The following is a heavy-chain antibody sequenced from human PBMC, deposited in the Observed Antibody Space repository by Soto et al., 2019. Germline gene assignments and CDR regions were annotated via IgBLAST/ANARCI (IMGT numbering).Heavy chain of an antibody. CDR3: AKSGYDRYWYFDL. D-gene: IGHD5-12*01. J-gene: IGHJ2*01. CDR1: GGSISSYY. V-gene: IGHV4-59*01. Sequence: QVQLQESGPGLVKPSETLSLTCTVSGGSISSYYWSWIRQPPGKGLEWIGYIYYSGSTNYNPSLKRRVTISVDTSKNQFSLKLSSVTAADTAVYYCAKSGYDRYWYFDLWGRGTLVTVS. CDR2: IYYSGST.